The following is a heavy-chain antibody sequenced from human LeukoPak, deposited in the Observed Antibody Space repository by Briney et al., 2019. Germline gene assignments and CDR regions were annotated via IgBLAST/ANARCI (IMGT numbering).Heavy chain of an antibody. CDR3: ARDFLGLRGMDV. CDR1: GYNFVGYA. Sequence: ASVKVSCKASGYNFVGYAIYWVRQAPGQRLEWMGWINGGDGNKKYSGKFQGRVTITRDTSASTVYMELSSLRSEDTAVYYCARDFLGLRGMDVWGKGTTVTVSS. J-gene: IGHJ6*04. CDR2: INGGDGNK. V-gene: IGHV1-3*01. D-gene: IGHD3-16*01.